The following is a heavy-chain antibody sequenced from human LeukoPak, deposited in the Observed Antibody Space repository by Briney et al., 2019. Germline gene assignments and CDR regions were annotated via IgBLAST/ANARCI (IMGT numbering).Heavy chain of an antibody. J-gene: IGHJ6*02. CDR3: ARVEVLSMDGMDV. V-gene: IGHV4-59*10. Sequence: SETLSLTCAVYGGSFSGYYWSWIRQPAGKGLEWIGRIYTSGSTNYNPSLKSRVTMSVDTSKNQFSLKLSSVTAADTAVYYCARVEVLSMDGMDVWGQGTTVTVSS. CDR2: IYTSGST. CDR1: GGSFSGYY. D-gene: IGHD2-15*01.